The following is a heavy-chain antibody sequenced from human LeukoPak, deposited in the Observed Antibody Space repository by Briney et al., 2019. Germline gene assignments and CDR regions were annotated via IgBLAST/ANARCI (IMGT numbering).Heavy chain of an antibody. J-gene: IGHJ5*02. CDR1: GFTFRSYG. CDR3: ARDSSGWYDH. Sequence: GGSLRLSCVASGFTFRSYGMHWVRQAPGKGLEWVAVIWYDGSNKYYTDSVKGRITISRDNSKNTLYLQMNSLRAEDTAVYYCARDSSGWYDHWGQGTLVTVSS. D-gene: IGHD6-19*01. V-gene: IGHV3-33*01. CDR2: IWYDGSNK.